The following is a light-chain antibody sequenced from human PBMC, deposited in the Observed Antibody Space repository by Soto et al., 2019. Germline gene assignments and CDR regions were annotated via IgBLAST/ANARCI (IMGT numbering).Light chain of an antibody. CDR1: QSVTSTY. Sequence: EIVLTQSPGTLSLSPGERATLSCRASQSVTSTYLAWYQQKPGQAPSILIYGASNRATGIPDRFTGSGSGTDFELTCSRLKPEDFEMYYCQQYGGSPLPFVGRTKEPIK. CDR3: QQYGGSPLP. J-gene: IGKJ4*01. V-gene: IGKV3-20*01. CDR2: GAS.